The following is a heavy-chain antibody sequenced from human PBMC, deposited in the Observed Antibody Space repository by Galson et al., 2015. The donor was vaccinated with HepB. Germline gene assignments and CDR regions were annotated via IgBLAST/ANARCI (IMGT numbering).Heavy chain of an antibody. Sequence: QVQLQESGPGLVKPSETLSLTCTVSGGSISSYYWSWIRQPPGKGLEWIGYIYYSGSTNYNPSLKSRVTISVDTSENQFSLKVSSVTAADTAVYYCARHVTDYGMDVWGQGTTVTVSS. CDR2: IYYSGST. CDR3: ARHVTDYGMDV. D-gene: IGHD2-21*02. CDR1: GGSISSYY. V-gene: IGHV4-59*01. J-gene: IGHJ6*02.